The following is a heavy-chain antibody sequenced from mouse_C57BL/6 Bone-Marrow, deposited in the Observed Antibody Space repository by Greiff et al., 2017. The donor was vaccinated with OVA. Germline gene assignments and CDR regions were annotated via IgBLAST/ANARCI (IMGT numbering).Heavy chain of an antibody. Sequence: VQLQQSGAELVRPGASVTLSCKASGYTFTDYEMHWVKQTPVHGLEWIGAIDPETGGTAYNQKFKGKAILTADKSSSTAYMELRRLTSEDSAVYYGTRASSDYYAMDYWGQGTSVTVAS. CDR2: IDPETGGT. D-gene: IGHD6-2*01. V-gene: IGHV1-15*01. CDR3: TRASSDYYAMDY. CDR1: GYTFTDYE. J-gene: IGHJ4*01.